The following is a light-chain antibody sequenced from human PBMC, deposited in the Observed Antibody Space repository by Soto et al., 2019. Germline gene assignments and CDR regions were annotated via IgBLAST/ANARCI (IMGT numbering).Light chain of an antibody. CDR1: DSVLYTSNNKNY. Sequence: VMTQSPDSLAVSLGERAIINCKSSDSVLYTSNNKNYLAWYQQKPGQPPKLLISWASTRESGVPDRFSGSGSETDFTLTIANLQAEDVAVYYCQQYYSTLPYTFGQGTKLEIK. V-gene: IGKV4-1*01. CDR2: WAS. CDR3: QQYYSTLPYT. J-gene: IGKJ2*01.